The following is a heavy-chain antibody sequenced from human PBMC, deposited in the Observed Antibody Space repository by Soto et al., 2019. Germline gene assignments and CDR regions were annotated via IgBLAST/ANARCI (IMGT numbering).Heavy chain of an antibody. CDR3: ARLAGVEGDYYGMDV. J-gene: IGHJ6*02. CDR1: GGSISSGGYS. CDR2: IYHSGST. Sequence: SETLSLTCAVSGGSISSGGYSWSWIRQPPGKGLEWIGYIYHSGSTYYNPSLKSRVTISVDRSKNQFSLKLSSVTAADTAVYYCARLAGVEGDYYGMDVWGQGTTVTVSS. V-gene: IGHV4-30-2*01. D-gene: IGHD6-13*01.